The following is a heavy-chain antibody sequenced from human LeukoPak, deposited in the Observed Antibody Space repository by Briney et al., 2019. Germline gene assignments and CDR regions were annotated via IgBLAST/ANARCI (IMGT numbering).Heavy chain of an antibody. CDR2: ISGSGGST. Sequence: SGGSLTLSCAASGFSFSIHGMSWVRQAPGKGLEWVSAISGSGGSTYYADSVKGRFTISRDNSKNTLYLQMNSLRAEDTAVYYCAKDRKRNWFDPWGQGTLVTVSS. J-gene: IGHJ5*02. D-gene: IGHD6-25*01. CDR3: AKDRKRNWFDP. CDR1: GFSFSIHG. V-gene: IGHV3-23*01.